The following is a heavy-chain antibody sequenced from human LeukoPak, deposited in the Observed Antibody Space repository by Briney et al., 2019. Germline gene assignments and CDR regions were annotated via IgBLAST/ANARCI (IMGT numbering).Heavy chain of an antibody. CDR1: GFTFSGSA. D-gene: IGHD2-15*01. J-gene: IGHJ5*02. CDR2: IDKKDNLHAT. CDR3: TRDRGTYNWFDP. Sequence: GGSPKLSCAASGFTFSGSAVHWVRQSSGKGLEWVGHIDKKDNLHATAYAESVKGRFTISRDDSKDTAFLHMDSLKTEDTALYYCTRDRGTYNWFDPWGQGTLVTVSS. V-gene: IGHV3-73*01.